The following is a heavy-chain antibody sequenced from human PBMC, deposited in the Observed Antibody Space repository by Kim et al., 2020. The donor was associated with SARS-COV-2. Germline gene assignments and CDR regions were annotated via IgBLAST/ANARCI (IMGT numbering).Heavy chain of an antibody. CDR1: GFTFSSYA. CDR2: ISYDGSNK. Sequence: GGSLRLSCAASGFTFSSYAMHWVRQAPGKGLEWVAVISYDGSNKYYADSVKGRFTISRDNSKNTLYLQMNSLRAEDTAVYYCARDWYDSSGYYSDPYFDYWGQGTLVTVSS. D-gene: IGHD3-22*01. V-gene: IGHV3-30*04. CDR3: ARDWYDSSGYYSDPYFDY. J-gene: IGHJ4*02.